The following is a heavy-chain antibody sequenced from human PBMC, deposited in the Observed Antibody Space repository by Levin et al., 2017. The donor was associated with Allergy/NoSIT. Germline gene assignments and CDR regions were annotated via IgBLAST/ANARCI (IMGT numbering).Heavy chain of an antibody. CDR3: EREHLNYDTSGYPYFDY. CDR1: GFTFSTYA. CDR2: ISVSGTGT. D-gene: IGHD3-22*01. Sequence: GGSLRLSCAASGFTFSTYAMSWVRQAPGKGLEWVSGISVSGTGTYYADSVKGRFTISRDNSKNTLYLQMNSLRAADTAVYFCEREHLNYDTSGYPYFDYWGQGTLVTVSS. J-gene: IGHJ4*02. V-gene: IGHV3-23*01.